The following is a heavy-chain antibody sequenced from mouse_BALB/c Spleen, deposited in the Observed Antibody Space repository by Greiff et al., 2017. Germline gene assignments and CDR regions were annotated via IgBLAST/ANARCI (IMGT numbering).Heavy chain of an antibody. CDR1: GFTFSSYG. CDR2: INSNGGST. J-gene: IGHJ3*01. CDR3: ARDGYYAWFAY. D-gene: IGHD2-3*01. V-gene: IGHV5-6-3*01. Sequence: EVQLVESGGGLVQPGGSLKLSCAASGFTFSSYGMSWVRQTPDKRLELVATINSNGGSTYYPDSVKGRFTISRDNAKNTLYLQMSSLKSEDTAMYYCARDGYYAWFAYWGQGTLVTVSA.